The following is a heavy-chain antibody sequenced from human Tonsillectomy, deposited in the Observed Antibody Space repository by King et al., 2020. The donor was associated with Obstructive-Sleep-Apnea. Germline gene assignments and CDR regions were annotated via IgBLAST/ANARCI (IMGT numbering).Heavy chain of an antibody. D-gene: IGHD3-10*01. Sequence: VQLVESGGGLVQPGRSLRLSCAASGFTFDDYAMHWVRQAPGKGLEGVATISWSSGSIAYADSVKGRFTISRDNAKKSLYLQMNSLRAEDTALYYCAKDMGRSGARYYHYGMHVWGKGTTVTVSS. CDR2: ISWSSGSI. J-gene: IGHJ6*04. CDR1: GFTFDDYA. CDR3: AKDMGRSGARYYHYGMHV. V-gene: IGHV3-9*01.